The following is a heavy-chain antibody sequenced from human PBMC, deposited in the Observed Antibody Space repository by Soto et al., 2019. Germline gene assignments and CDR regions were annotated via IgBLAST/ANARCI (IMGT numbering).Heavy chain of an antibody. D-gene: IGHD6-19*01. V-gene: IGHV3-23*01. CDR2: ISGSGGST. CDR1: GFTFSSYA. Sequence: GGSLRLSCAASGFTFSSYAMSWVRQAPGKGLEWVSAISGSGGSTYYADSVKGRFTISRDNSKNTLYLQMNSLRAEDTAVYYCAKDFVEHAGYSSGWYAGGFDYWGQGTLVTVSS. J-gene: IGHJ4*02. CDR3: AKDFVEHAGYSSGWYAGGFDY.